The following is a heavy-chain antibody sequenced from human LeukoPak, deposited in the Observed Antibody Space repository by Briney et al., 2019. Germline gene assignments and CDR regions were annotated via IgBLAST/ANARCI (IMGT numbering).Heavy chain of an antibody. CDR1: GYSFTSYW. J-gene: IGHJ4*02. D-gene: IGHD3-22*01. CDR2: IYPGDSDT. CDR3: ARPYDSSGYYASGIDY. Sequence: GESLKISCKGSGYSFTSYWIGWVRQMPGKGLEWMGIIYPGDSDTRYSPSFQGQVTISADKSISTAYLQWNSLKASDTAMYYCARPYDSSGYYASGIDYWGQGTLVTVSS. V-gene: IGHV5-51*01.